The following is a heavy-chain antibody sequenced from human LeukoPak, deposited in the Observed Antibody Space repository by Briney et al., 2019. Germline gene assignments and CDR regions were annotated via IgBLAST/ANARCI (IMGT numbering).Heavy chain of an antibody. V-gene: IGHV3-66*02. D-gene: IGHD5-18*01. J-gene: IGHJ6*03. CDR2: IYDGDKT. CDR1: GFTFSSYA. CDR3: ATGAGYPFYMDY. Sequence: GGSLRLSCAASGFTFSSYAMSWVRQSPGKGLEWVALIYDGDKTYYADSVRDRFTISRDNSKSTLDLQMNSLTTDDTAVYFCATGAGYPFYMDYWGKGTTVTVSS.